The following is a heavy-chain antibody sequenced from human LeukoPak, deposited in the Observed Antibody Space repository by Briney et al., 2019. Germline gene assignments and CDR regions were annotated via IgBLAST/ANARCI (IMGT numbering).Heavy chain of an antibody. V-gene: IGHV5-51*01. Sequence: GESLKVSCKGSGYSFTSYWIGWVRQMPGKGLEWMGIIYPGDSDTRYSPSFQGQVTISADKSISTAYLQWSSLKASDTAMYYCARRARACTNGVCYAYYMDVWGKGTTVTVSS. D-gene: IGHD2-8*01. J-gene: IGHJ6*03. CDR1: GYSFTSYW. CDR2: IYPGDSDT. CDR3: ARRARACTNGVCYAYYMDV.